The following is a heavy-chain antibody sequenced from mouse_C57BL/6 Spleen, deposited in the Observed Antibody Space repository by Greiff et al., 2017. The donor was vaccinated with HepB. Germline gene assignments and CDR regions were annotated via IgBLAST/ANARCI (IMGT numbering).Heavy chain of an antibody. CDR2: IYPSDSET. CDR1: GYTFTSYW. CDR3: AREGYYDYDGLDY. D-gene: IGHD2-4*01. Sequence: VQLQQPGAELVRPGSSVKLSCKASGYTFTSYWMDWVKQRPGQGLEWIGNIYPSDSETHYNQKFKDKATLTVDKSASTAYMQLSSLTSEDSAVYYCAREGYYDYDGLDYWGQGTTLTVSS. V-gene: IGHV1-61*01. J-gene: IGHJ2*01.